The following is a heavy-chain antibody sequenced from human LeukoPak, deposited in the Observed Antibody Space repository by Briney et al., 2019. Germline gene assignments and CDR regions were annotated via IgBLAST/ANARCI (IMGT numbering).Heavy chain of an antibody. CDR2: IYYSGST. J-gene: IGHJ4*02. V-gene: IGHV4-39*06. D-gene: IGHD7-27*01. CDR3: ARDPRGDYHYYFDY. Sequence: SETLSLTCTVSGDSISSSTYYWGWIRQPPGKGLEWIGSIYYSGSTYYNPSLKSRVTISIDTSKSQFPLKLSSVTAADTAVYYCARDPRGDYHYYFDYWGQGALVTVSS. CDR1: GDSISSSTYY.